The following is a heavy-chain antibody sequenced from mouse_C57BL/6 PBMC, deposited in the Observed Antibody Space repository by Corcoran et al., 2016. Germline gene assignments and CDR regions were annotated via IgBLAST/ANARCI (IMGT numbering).Heavy chain of an antibody. CDR1: GYTFTDYY. CDR3: ARAKDYYGSSLDYYAMDY. CDR2: INPNNGGT. D-gene: IGHD1-1*01. J-gene: IGHJ4*01. V-gene: IGHV1-26*01. Sequence: EVQLQQSGPELVKPGASVKISCKASGYTFTDYYMNWVKQSHGKSLEWIGDINPNNGGTSYNQKFKGKATLTVDKSSSTAYMELRSLKSEDSAVYYCARAKDYYGSSLDYYAMDYWGQGTSVTVSS.